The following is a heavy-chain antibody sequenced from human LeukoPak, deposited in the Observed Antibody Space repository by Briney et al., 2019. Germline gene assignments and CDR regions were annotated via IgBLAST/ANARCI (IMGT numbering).Heavy chain of an antibody. CDR1: GFTVSSNY. V-gene: IGHV3-53*01. CDR3: ATLEPFCSSTNCYYFDS. D-gene: IGHD2-2*01. J-gene: IGHJ4*02. CDR2: IYSGGST. Sequence: GGSLRLSCAASGFTVSSNYMSWVRQAPGKGLEWVSVIYSGGSTYYADSVKGRFTISRDNSKNTLYLQMNSLRAEDTAVYYCATLEPFCSSTNCYYFDSWGQGTLVTVSS.